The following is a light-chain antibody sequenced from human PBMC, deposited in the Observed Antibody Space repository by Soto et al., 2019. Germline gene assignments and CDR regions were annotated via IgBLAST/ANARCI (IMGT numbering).Light chain of an antibody. J-gene: IGKJ4*01. CDR2: AAS. CDR1: QGISSY. Sequence: DIQLTQSPSFLSASVGDRVTITCRASQGISSYLAWYQQKPGKAPKLLIYAASTLQSGVPSRFSGSGSRTEFTLTIISLQPEDFATYYCQQLNSYPFTFGGGTKVDIK. V-gene: IGKV1-9*01. CDR3: QQLNSYPFT.